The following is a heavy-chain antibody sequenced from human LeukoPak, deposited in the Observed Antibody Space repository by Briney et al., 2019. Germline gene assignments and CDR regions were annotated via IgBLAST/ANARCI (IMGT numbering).Heavy chain of an antibody. V-gene: IGHV4-61*01. CDR2: IYYSGST. CDR3: ASHAAGIGPDY. D-gene: IGHD6-13*01. J-gene: IGHJ4*02. CDR1: GGSISSGSYY. Sequence: SQTLSLTCTVSGGSISSGSYYWSWIRQPPGKGLEWIGYIYYSGSTNYNPSLKSRVTISVDTSKNQFSLKLSSVTAADTAVYYCASHAAGIGPDYWGQGTLVTVSS.